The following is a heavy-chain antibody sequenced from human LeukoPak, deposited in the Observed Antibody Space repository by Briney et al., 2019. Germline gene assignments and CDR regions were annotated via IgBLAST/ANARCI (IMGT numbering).Heavy chain of an antibody. J-gene: IGHJ6*02. CDR3: ARAHYYGSGSYYNEVDYYGMDV. V-gene: IGHV4-30-4*01. Sequence: SETLSLTCTVSGGSISSGDYYWSWIRQPPGKGLEWIGYIYYNGSPHYNPSLKSRATISLDKSKNQFSLKLSSVTAADTAVYYCARAHYYGSGSYYNEVDYYGMDVWGQGTTVTVSS. D-gene: IGHD3-10*01. CDR1: GGSISSGDYY. CDR2: IYYNGSP.